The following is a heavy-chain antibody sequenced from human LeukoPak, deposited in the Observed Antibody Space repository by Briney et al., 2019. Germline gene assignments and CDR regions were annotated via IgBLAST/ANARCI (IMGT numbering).Heavy chain of an antibody. CDR3: ARVRASSGWCDAFDI. Sequence: PGGSLRLSCAASGFTFSDCYMSWIRQAPGKGLEWVSYISSSSSYTNYADSVKGRFTISRDNAKNSLYLQMNSLRAEYTAVYYCARVRASSGWCDAFDIWGQGTMVTASS. CDR1: GFTFSDCY. D-gene: IGHD6-19*01. CDR2: ISSSSSYT. J-gene: IGHJ3*02. V-gene: IGHV3-11*05.